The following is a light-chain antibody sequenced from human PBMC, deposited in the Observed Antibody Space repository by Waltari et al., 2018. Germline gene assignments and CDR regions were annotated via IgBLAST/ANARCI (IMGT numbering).Light chain of an antibody. J-gene: IGLJ7*01. V-gene: IGLV1-51*02. Sequence: QSVLTQPPSVSAAPGQRVTISCSGGSSNIGNNYVSWYRQFPGTAPKLLIYVNAERASGMLCRFSVSKLGTSATLDIHGLQAGDEADYYFGTWDSSLSGAGFGGGTHLTVL. CDR1: SSNIGNNY. CDR2: VNA. CDR3: GTWDSSLSGAG.